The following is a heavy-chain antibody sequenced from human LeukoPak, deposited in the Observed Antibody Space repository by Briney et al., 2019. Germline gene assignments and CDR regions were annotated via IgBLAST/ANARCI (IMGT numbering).Heavy chain of an antibody. V-gene: IGHV1-2*02. CDR2: INPNSGGT. J-gene: IGHJ4*02. Sequence: GASVEVSCKASGYTFTGYYMHWVRQAPGQGLEWMGWINPNSGGTNYAQKFQGRVTMTRDTSISTAYMELSRLRSDDTAVYYCARDLGLRFLEWSFDYWGQGTLVTVSS. CDR1: GYTFTGYY. D-gene: IGHD3-3*01. CDR3: ARDLGLRFLEWSFDY.